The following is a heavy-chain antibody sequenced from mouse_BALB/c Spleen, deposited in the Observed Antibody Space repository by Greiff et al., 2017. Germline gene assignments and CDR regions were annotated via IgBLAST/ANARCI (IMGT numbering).Heavy chain of an antibody. V-gene: IGHV1S81*02. CDR3: AREGDYGSSHYYAMDY. Sequence: QVQLQQPGAELVKPGASVKLSCKASGYTFTSYWMHWVKQRPGQGLEWIGEINPSNGRTNYNEKFKSKATLTVDKSSSTAYMQLSSLTSEDSAVYYCAREGDYGSSHYYAMDYWGQGTSVTVSS. CDR2: INPSNGRT. CDR1: GYTFTSYW. J-gene: IGHJ4*01. D-gene: IGHD1-1*01.